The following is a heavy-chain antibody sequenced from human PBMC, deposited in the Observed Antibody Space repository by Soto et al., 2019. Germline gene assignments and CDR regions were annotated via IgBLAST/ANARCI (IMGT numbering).Heavy chain of an antibody. CDR1: GYTFTGYY. D-gene: IGHD3-3*01. V-gene: IGHV1-2*04. J-gene: IGHJ6*02. Sequence: ASVKVSCKASGYTFTGYYMHWVRQAPGQGLEWMGWINPNSGGTNYAQKFQGWVTMTRDTSISTAYMELSRLRSDDTAVYSCARDVNDFGSGYSYYYGMDVGGQGTTVTVSS. CDR2: INPNSGGT. CDR3: ARDVNDFGSGYSYYYGMDV.